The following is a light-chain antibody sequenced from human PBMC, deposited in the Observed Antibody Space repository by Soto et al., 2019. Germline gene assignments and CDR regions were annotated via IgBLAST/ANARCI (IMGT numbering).Light chain of an antibody. J-gene: IGKJ1*01. CDR3: QQRSNWPKT. CDR1: QNVANY. Sequence: EIVLTQFPATLSLSPGERATLSCRASQNVANYLDWYQQKPGQAPRLLIYESSNRATGIAARFSGSGSGTDFTLTISSLEPEDFAVYYCQQRSNWPKTFGQGTKVDIK. V-gene: IGKV3-11*01. CDR2: ESS.